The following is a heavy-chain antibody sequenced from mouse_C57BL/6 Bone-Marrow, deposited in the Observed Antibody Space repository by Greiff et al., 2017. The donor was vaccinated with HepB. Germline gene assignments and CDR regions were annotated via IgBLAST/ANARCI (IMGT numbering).Heavy chain of an antibody. V-gene: IGHV5-9*01. J-gene: IGHJ1*03. CDR1: GFTFSSYT. CDR2: ISGGGGNT. CDR3: ARSYDGYLYWYFDV. Sequence: EVKLMESGGGLVKPGGSLKLSCAASGFTFSSYTMSWVRQTPEKRLEWVATISGGGGNTYYPDSVKGRFTISRDNAKNTLYLQMSSLRSEDTALYYCARSYDGYLYWYFDVGGTGTTVTVSS. D-gene: IGHD2-3*01.